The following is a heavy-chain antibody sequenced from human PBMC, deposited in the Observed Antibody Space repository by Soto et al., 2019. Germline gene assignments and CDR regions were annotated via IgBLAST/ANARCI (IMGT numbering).Heavy chain of an antibody. CDR1: GFSFSSHG. D-gene: IGHD1-26*01. CDR2: INQHGSEK. Sequence: GGSMIVSCAASGFSFSSHGRTWVRQAPGKGLECVAAINQHGSEKYYVDSVKGRFTISRDDARNSLFLQMNSLRAEDTAVYYCARDPSWGAIDIWGQGTMVTVSS. V-gene: IGHV3-7*05. CDR3: ARDPSWGAIDI. J-gene: IGHJ3*02.